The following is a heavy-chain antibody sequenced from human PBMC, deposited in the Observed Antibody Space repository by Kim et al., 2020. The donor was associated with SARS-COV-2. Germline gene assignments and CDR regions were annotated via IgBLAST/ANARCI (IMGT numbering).Heavy chain of an antibody. V-gene: IGHV3-23*01. J-gene: IGHJ4*02. Sequence: GGSLRLSCAASGFTFSSYAMSWVRQAPGKGLEWVSAISGSGGSTYYADSVKGRFTISRDNSKNTLYLQMNSLRAEDTAVYYCAKAHSYCSSTSCHPPDYWGQGTLVTVSS. D-gene: IGHD2-2*01. CDR1: GFTFSSYA. CDR2: ISGSGGST. CDR3: AKAHSYCSSTSCHPPDY.